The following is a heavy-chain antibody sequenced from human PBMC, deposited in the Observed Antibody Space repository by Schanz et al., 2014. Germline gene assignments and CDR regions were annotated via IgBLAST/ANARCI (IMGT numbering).Heavy chain of an antibody. CDR2: IRSDNNYI. CDR1: GFTFSNYG. J-gene: IGHJ3*02. CDR3: VREDMVRGIRAFDI. D-gene: IGHD3-10*01. Sequence: QLVESGGGVVQPGRSLRLSCAASGFTFSNYGIHWVRQAPGKGLEWVSYIRSDNNYIYYADSVKGRFTISRDNAKNSLFLQMNSLTAEDTAVYYCVREDMVRGIRAFDIWGQGTMVTVSS. V-gene: IGHV3-21*01.